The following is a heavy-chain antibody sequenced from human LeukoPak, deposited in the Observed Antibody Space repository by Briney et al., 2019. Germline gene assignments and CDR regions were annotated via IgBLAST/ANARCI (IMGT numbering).Heavy chain of an antibody. J-gene: IGHJ4*02. CDR1: GFTFSSSS. Sequence: PGESLRLSCAASGFTFSSSSMNWVRQAPGKGLEWVSYISSSSSTIYYTDSGKGRFTISRDNAKNSLYLQMNNLRAEDTAVYYCARSRDKNTYGYAYWGQGTLVTVSS. D-gene: IGHD5-18*01. CDR3: ARSRDKNTYGYAY. CDR2: ISSSSSTI. V-gene: IGHV3-48*01.